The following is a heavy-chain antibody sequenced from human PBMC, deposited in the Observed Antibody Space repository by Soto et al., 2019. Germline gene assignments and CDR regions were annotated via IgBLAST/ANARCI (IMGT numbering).Heavy chain of an antibody. Sequence: GTSVKVSCKASGYTLTRYTINWVRQAPGQRLEWMGWINPDNGNTKSSQKFQDRVIITRDTSASIAYMDLSSLRSEDTAVYYCARGIATGQLDPWGQGTLVTVSS. D-gene: IGHD2-15*01. V-gene: IGHV1-3*01. CDR2: INPDNGNT. CDR1: GYTLTRYT. J-gene: IGHJ5*02. CDR3: ARGIATGQLDP.